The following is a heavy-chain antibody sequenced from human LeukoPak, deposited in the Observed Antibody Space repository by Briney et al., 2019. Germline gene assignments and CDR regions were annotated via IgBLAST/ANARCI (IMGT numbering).Heavy chain of an antibody. CDR1: GGSFSGYY. D-gene: IGHD3-3*01. J-gene: IGHJ4*02. V-gene: IGHV4-34*01. CDR2: INHSGST. CDR3: ARGTLRFLEWLIDY. Sequence: PSETLSLTCAVDGGSFSGYYWSWIRQPPGKGLEWIGEINHSGSTNYNPSLKSRVTISVDTSKNQFSLKLSSVTAADTAVYYCARGTLRFLEWLIDYWGQGTLVTVSS.